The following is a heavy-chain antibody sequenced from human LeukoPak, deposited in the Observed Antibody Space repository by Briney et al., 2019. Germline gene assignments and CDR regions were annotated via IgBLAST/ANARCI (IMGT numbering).Heavy chain of an antibody. Sequence: GGSLRLSCAASGCTFSSYSMSWVRQAPGKGLEWVSAISGSGGSTYYADSVKGLFTISRDNSKNTMYLHMNSLRVEATAVYYCAKDLEYRRSWYIGYYYYGMDVWGQGTTVTVSS. V-gene: IGHV3-23*01. CDR1: GCTFSSYS. J-gene: IGHJ6*02. CDR2: ISGSGGST. D-gene: IGHD6-13*01. CDR3: AKDLEYRRSWYIGYYYYGMDV.